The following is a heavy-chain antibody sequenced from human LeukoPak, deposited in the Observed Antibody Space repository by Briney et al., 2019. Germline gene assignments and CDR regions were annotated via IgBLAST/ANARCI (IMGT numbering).Heavy chain of an antibody. Sequence: SETLSLTCTVSGGSISSYYWSWIRQPPGKGLEWIGEINHSGSTNYSPSLKSRVTISVDTSKNQFSLKLSSVTAADTAVYYCARGATSTVTRWFDPWGQGTLVTVSS. J-gene: IGHJ5*02. V-gene: IGHV4-34*01. CDR3: ARGATSTVTRWFDP. CDR1: GGSISSYY. D-gene: IGHD4-17*01. CDR2: INHSGST.